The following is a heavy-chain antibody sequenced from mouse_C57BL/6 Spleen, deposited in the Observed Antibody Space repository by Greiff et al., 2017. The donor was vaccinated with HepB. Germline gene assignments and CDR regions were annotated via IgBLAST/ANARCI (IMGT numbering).Heavy chain of an antibody. V-gene: IGHV1-69*01. J-gene: IGHJ1*03. D-gene: IGHD1-1*01. CDR1: GYTFTSYW. CDR3: ARLGSRGYFDV. Sequence: QVQLKQPGAELVMPGASVKLSCKASGYTFTSYWMHWVKQRPGQGLEWIGEIDPSDSYTNYNQKFKGKSTLTVDKSSSTAYMQLSSLTSEDSAVYYCARLGSRGYFDVWGTGTTVTVSS. CDR2: IDPSDSYT.